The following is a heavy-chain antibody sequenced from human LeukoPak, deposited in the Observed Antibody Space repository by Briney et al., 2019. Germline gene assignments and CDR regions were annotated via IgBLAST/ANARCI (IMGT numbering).Heavy chain of an antibody. CDR2: IYYSGST. V-gene: IGHV4-31*03. Sequence: SETLSLTCTVSGGSISSGGYYWSWIRQHPGKGLEWIGYIYYSGSTYYNPSLKSRVTISVDTSKNQFSVKLSSVTAADTAVYYCAGLYYYDSSGYSWFDPWGQGTLVTVSS. CDR1: GGSISSGGYY. CDR3: AGLYYYDSSGYSWFDP. J-gene: IGHJ5*02. D-gene: IGHD3-22*01.